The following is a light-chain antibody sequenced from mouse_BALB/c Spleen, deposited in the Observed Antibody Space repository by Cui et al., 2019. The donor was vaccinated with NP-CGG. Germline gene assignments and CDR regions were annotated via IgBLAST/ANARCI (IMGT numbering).Light chain of an antibody. CDR2: GTN. CDR1: TGAVTTGNY. V-gene: IGLV1*01. Sequence: QAVVTQESALTTSPGETVTLTCRSSTGAVTTGNYANWVQEKPDHLFTGLIGGTNNRVPGVPARFSGSLIGDKAALTIRGAQTEDEAIYFCALWYSNHWVFGGGTKLTVL. CDR3: ALWYSNHWV. J-gene: IGLJ1*01.